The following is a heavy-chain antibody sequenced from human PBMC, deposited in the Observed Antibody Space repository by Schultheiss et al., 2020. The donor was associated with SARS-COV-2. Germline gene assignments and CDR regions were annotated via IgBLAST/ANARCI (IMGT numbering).Heavy chain of an antibody. Sequence: ESLKIYCTVSGGSISSYYWSWIRQPPGKGLEWIGYIYYSGSTNYNPSLKSRVTISVDTSKNQFSLKLSSVTAADTAVYYCARESAGEFDYWGQGTLVTVSS. CDR3: ARESAGEFDY. CDR1: GGSISSYY. D-gene: IGHD3-10*01. CDR2: IYYSGST. J-gene: IGHJ4*02. V-gene: IGHV4-59*01.